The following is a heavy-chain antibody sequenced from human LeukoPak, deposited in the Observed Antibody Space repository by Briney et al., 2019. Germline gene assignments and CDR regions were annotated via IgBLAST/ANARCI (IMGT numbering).Heavy chain of an antibody. D-gene: IGHD2-2*01. CDR2: ISSSGSTI. CDR3: ARGPPIVVVPASVDV. V-gene: IGHV3-48*03. CDR1: GFTFSSYE. J-gene: IGHJ6*04. Sequence: GGSLRLSCAASGFTFSSYEMNWVRQAPGKGLEWVSYISSSGSTIYYADSVKGRSTISRDNAKNSLYLQMNSLRAEDTAVYYCARGPPIVVVPASVDVWGKGTTVTVSS.